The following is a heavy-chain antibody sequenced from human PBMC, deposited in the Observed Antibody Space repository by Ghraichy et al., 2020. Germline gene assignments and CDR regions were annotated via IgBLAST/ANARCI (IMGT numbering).Heavy chain of an antibody. CDR3: ARVWSIAADNYYYGLDV. V-gene: IGHV3-74*01. CDR2: INSDGTTT. CDR1: GFFFSSYW. Sequence: GALRLSCVASGFFFSSYWMYWVRQVPGKGLVWVSRINSDGTTTNYADSVKGRFTISRDNAKNTLYLQMNSLSAEDTAVYYCARVWSIAADNYYYGLDVWGQGTTVTVS. J-gene: IGHJ6*02. D-gene: IGHD6-25*01.